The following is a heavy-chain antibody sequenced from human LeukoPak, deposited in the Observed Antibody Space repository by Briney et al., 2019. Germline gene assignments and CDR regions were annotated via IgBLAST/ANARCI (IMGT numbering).Heavy chain of an antibody. CDR2: IVVGSGNT. V-gene: IGHV1-58*02. J-gene: IGHJ6*02. CDR3: AATNPSYYYGMDV. CDR1: GFTFTSSA. Sequence: SVKVSCKASGFTFTSSAMQWVRQARGQRLEWIGWIVVGSGNTNYAQKFQERVTITRDMSTSTAYMELSSLRSEDTAVYYCAATNPSYYYGMDVWGQGTTVTVSS.